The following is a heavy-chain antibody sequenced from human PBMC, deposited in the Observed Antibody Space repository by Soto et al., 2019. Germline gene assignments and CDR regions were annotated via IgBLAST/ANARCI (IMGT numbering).Heavy chain of an antibody. J-gene: IGHJ6*03. D-gene: IGHD4-17*01. V-gene: IGHV1-18*01. Sequence: GASVKVSCKASGYTFTSYGISWVRQAPGQRLEWMGWISAYNGNTNYAQKLQGRVTMTTDTSTSTAYMELRSLRSDDTAVYYCARVAAVNRNYYYYYMDVWGKGTTVNVSS. CDR2: ISAYNGNT. CDR1: GYTFTSYG. CDR3: ARVAAVNRNYYYYYMDV.